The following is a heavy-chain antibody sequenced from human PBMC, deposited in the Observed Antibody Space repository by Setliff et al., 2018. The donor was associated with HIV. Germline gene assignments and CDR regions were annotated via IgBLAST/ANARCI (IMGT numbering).Heavy chain of an antibody. CDR2: IYHSGFT. Sequence: SETLSLTCTVPGYSISSGYYWGWIRLPPGKGLEWIGDIYHSGFTIYNPSLKSRVTLSLDTSRNQFSLRLNSVTAADTAVYFCARVGLAYSGDMDVWGKGTTVTVSS. V-gene: IGHV4-38-2*02. D-gene: IGHD2-21*01. CDR1: GYSISSGYY. CDR3: ARVGLAYSGDMDV. J-gene: IGHJ6*03.